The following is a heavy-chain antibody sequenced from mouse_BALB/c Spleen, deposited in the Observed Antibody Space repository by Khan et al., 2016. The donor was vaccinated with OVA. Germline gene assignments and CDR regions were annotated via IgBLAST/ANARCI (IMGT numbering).Heavy chain of an antibody. V-gene: IGHV2-4*02. CDR1: GFSLTSYG. CDR3: ARFYDYEGYFDV. CDR2: IWSYGST. J-gene: IGHJ1*01. D-gene: IGHD2-4*01. Sequence: QVQLKQSGPGLVQPSQNLSITCTVSGFSLTSYGVHWVRQPPGKGLEWLGVIWSYGSTDYYAAFISRLSISKDNSKSQVFFKMNSLQADDTAIYYCARFYDYEGYFDVWGAGTTVTVSS.